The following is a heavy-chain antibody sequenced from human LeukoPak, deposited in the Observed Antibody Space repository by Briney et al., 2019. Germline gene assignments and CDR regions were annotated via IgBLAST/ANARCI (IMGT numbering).Heavy chain of an antibody. Sequence: AGGSLRLSCAASGFTFSSYAMHWVRQAPGEGLEWVAVISYDETNKYYPDSVKGRFTISRDNSKNTLYLQMNSLRPEDTAVYYCARGSNWFYYYYTMDVWGQGTTVTVSS. CDR1: GFTFSSYA. J-gene: IGHJ6*02. D-gene: IGHD6-13*01. CDR2: ISYDETNK. V-gene: IGHV3-30-3*01. CDR3: ARGSNWFYYYYTMDV.